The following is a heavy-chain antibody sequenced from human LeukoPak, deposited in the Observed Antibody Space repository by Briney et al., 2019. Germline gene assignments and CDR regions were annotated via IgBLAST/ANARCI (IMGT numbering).Heavy chain of an antibody. CDR2: IYPGDSDT. CDR3: ARHLFNGGGELFPFDY. V-gene: IGHV5-51*01. CDR1: GYSFTSYW. Sequence: GESLKISCKGSGYSFTSYWIGWVRQMPGKGLEWMGIIYPGDSDTRYSPSLQGQVTISADKSISTAYLQWSSLKASDTAMYYCARHLFNGGGELFPFDYWGQGTLVTVSS. D-gene: IGHD3-10*01. J-gene: IGHJ4*02.